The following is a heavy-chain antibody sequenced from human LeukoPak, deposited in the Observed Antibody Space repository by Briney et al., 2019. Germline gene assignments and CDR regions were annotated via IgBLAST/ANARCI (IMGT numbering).Heavy chain of an antibody. Sequence: AGGSLRLSCAASGFTFSSYSMNWVRQAPGKGLEWVSSISSSSSYIYYADSVKGRFTISRDNAKNSLYLQMNSLRAEDTAVYYCARSLHDYGDYERGSYFDYWGQGTLVTVSS. J-gene: IGHJ4*02. CDR2: ISSSSSYI. CDR1: GFTFSSYS. D-gene: IGHD4-17*01. CDR3: ARSLHDYGDYERGSYFDY. V-gene: IGHV3-21*01.